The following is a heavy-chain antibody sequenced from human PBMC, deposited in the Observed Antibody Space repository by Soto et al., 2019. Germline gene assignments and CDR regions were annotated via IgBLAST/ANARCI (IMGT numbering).Heavy chain of an antibody. Sequence: QVQLVQSGAEVKKPGSSVKVSCKASGGTFSSYAISWVRQAPGQGLAWMGGIIPIFGPVNYAQKFQGRVTITADEYTSTAYMELSSLRSEDTAVYYCARGNHRWLQLWYFDLWGRGTLVTVSS. V-gene: IGHV1-69*12. CDR1: GGTFSSYA. D-gene: IGHD5-12*01. J-gene: IGHJ2*01. CDR3: ARGNHRWLQLWYFDL. CDR2: IIPIFGPV.